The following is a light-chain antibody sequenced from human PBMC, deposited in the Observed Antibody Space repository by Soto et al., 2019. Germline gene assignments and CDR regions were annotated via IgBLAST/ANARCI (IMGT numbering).Light chain of an antibody. Sequence: QSVLTQPPSASGTPGQRVTISCSGSSSNIGSNTVNWYQQLPGTAPKLLIYSNNQRPSGVPDRFSGSKSGTSASLAISGLKYEDDADYSCAALYYSLNSRVFGGGTKLTVL. J-gene: IGLJ2*01. CDR3: AALYYSLNSRV. V-gene: IGLV1-44*01. CDR2: SNN. CDR1: SSNIGSNT.